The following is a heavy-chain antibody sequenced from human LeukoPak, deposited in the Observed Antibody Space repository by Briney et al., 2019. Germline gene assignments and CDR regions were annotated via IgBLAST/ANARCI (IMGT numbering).Heavy chain of an antibody. J-gene: IGHJ6*03. CDR1: GYTFTSYD. D-gene: IGHD3-9*01. Sequence: ASVKVSCKASGYTFTSYDINWVRQATGQGLEWMGWMNPNSGNTGYAQKFQGRVTMTRNTFISTAYMELSSLRSEDTAVYYCARRTVLRYFDWLFSDYYYYYYMDVWGKGTTVTVSS. CDR3: ARRTVLRYFDWLFSDYYYYYYMDV. V-gene: IGHV1-8*01. CDR2: MNPNSGNT.